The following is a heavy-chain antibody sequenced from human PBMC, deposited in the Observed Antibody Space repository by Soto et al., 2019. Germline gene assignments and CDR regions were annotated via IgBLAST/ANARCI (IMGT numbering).Heavy chain of an antibody. CDR2: IIPSFGTA. CDR1: GGTFSSYA. V-gene: IGHV1-69*12. CDR3: ARVVTVVKSFHYWYFDL. Sequence: QVQLVQSGAEVKKPGSSVKVSCKASGGTFSSYAISWVRQAPGQGLEWMGGIIPSFGTANYAQKFQGRVTITAEESTSTAYMELSSLRSEDTAVYYCARVVTVVKSFHYWYFDLWGRGTLVTVSS. D-gene: IGHD2-15*01. J-gene: IGHJ2*01.